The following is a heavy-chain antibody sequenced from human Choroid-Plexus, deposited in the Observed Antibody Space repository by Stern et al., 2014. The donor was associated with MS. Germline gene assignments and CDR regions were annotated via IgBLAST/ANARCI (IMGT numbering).Heavy chain of an antibody. Sequence: QITLKESGPTLVKPTQTLTLTCTFSGFSLRTDGVGVGWIRPPPGKALEWLALIYWDDDMRYSPSLNNRLTITQDTSKNQVVLTMINMDPVDTATYYCARRVPSMVRGVTFFDYWGQGTLVTVSS. CDR3: ARRVPSMVRGVTFFDY. D-gene: IGHD3-10*01. J-gene: IGHJ4*02. CDR2: IYWDDDM. V-gene: IGHV2-5*02. CDR1: GFSLRTDGVG.